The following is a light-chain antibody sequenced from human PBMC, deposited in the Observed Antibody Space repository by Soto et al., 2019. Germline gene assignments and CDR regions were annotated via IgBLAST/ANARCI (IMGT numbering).Light chain of an antibody. CDR3: QQSYSVPVT. Sequence: DIQMTQSPSSLSVSVGDRLTITCRTSQSINNFLNWYQQKPGKAPQLLIFAASSLEGGVPSRFSGDGSGTVFTLTISSLQPEDFATYYCQQSYSVPVTFGGGTKVEIK. J-gene: IGKJ4*01. V-gene: IGKV1-39*01. CDR1: QSINNF. CDR2: AAS.